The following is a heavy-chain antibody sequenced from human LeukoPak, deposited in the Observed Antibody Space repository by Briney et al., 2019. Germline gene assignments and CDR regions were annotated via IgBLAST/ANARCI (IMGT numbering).Heavy chain of an antibody. J-gene: IGHJ2*01. V-gene: IGHV4-38-2*02. CDR2: IYHSGST. Sequence: NSSETLSLTCAVSGYSISSGYYWGWIRQPPGKGLEWIRSIYHSGSTYYNPSLKSRVTISVDTSKNQFSLKLSSVTAADTAVYYCARDPYYYDSSGYYVGPLFDLWGRGTLVTVSS. CDR1: GYSISSGYY. CDR3: ARDPYYYDSSGYYVGPLFDL. D-gene: IGHD3-22*01.